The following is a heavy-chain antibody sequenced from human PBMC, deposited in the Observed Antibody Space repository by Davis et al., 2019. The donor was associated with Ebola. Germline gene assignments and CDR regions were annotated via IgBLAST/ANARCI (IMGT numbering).Heavy chain of an antibody. CDR1: GYTFTSYG. Sequence: ASVQVSCKTSGYTFTSYGISWVRQAPGQGLEWVGWINTHNGNTNLAQKLHDRVTLTTDTSTSTAYMEMRSLRSDDTAVYYCARDLVSGWYICDSWGQGTLVSVSS. D-gene: IGHD6-19*01. J-gene: IGHJ4*02. CDR3: ARDLVSGWYICDS. V-gene: IGHV1-18*01. CDR2: INTHNGNT.